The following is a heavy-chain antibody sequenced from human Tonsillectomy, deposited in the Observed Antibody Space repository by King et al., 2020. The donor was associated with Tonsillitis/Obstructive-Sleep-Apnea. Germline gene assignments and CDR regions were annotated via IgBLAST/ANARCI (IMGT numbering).Heavy chain of an antibody. Sequence: VQLVESGGGLVQPGGSLRLSCAASGFTVNTNYITWVRQAPGKGLEWVSVIYSNGNTYYADSVKGRFTISRDNSKNTLYLQMNSLRAEDTAVYYCARDSSSWDYYYGMDVWGQGTTVTVSS. CDR3: ARDSSSWDYYYGMDV. CDR2: IYSNGNT. V-gene: IGHV3-66*01. D-gene: IGHD6-13*01. CDR1: GFTVNTNY. J-gene: IGHJ6*02.